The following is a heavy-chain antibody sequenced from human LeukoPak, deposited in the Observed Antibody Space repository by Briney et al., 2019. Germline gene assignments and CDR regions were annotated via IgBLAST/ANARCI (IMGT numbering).Heavy chain of an antibody. CDR3: VRDGSDCTPTNCFKGWFDP. CDR1: GFPFSSYT. D-gene: IGHD2-8*01. V-gene: IGHV3-21*01. Sequence: GGSLSLSCSASGFPFSSYTMNWVRQAPGRGLEGVSSIIGINNYVNYGDSGKGRFTISRENTKNKHYQQKRSLRAEDTAVYFCVRDGSDCTPTNCFKGWFDPWGQGTLVTVSS. J-gene: IGHJ5*02. CDR2: IIGINNYV.